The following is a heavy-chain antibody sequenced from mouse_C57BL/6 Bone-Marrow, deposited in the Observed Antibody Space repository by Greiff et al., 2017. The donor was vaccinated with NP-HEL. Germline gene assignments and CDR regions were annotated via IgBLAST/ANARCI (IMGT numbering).Heavy chain of an antibody. D-gene: IGHD6-1*01. CDR2: IDPSDSYT. J-gene: IGHJ3*01. Sequence: VQLQQPGAELVKPGASVKLSFKASGYTFTSYWMQWVKQRPGQGLEWIGEIDPSDSYTNYNQKFKGKATLTVDTSSSTAYMQLSSLTSEDSAVYYCARGLFPFFAYWGQGTLVTVSA. CDR1: GYTFTSYW. CDR3: ARGLFPFFAY. V-gene: IGHV1-50*01.